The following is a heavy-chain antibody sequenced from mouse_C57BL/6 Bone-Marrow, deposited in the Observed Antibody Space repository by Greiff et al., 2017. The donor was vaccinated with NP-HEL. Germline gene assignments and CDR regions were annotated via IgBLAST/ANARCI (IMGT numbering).Heavy chain of an antibody. V-gene: IGHV1-81*01. Sequence: VQLVESGAELARPGASVKLSCKASGYTFTSYGISWVKQRTGQGLEWIGEIYPRSGNTYYNEKFKGKATLTADKSSSTAYMELRSLTSGDSAVYFCARGGLYDGYYRRNYWGQGTTLTVSS. CDR3: ARGGLYDGYYRRNY. J-gene: IGHJ2*01. CDR1: GYTFTSYG. D-gene: IGHD2-3*01. CDR2: IYPRSGNT.